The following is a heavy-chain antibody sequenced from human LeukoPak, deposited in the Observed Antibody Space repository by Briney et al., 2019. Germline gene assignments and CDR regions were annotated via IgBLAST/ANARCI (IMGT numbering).Heavy chain of an antibody. CDR3: APGRNSVVETVGN. CDR1: GFTFTSSA. V-gene: IGHV1-58*02. CDR2: IVVGSGNT. J-gene: IGHJ4*02. Sequence: ASVKVSCKASGFTFTSSAMQWVRQARGQRLEWIGWIVVGSGNTNYAQKFQERVTITRDMSTSTAYMELSSLRSEDTAVYYCAPGRNSVVETVGNWGQGTLVTVSS. D-gene: IGHD2-21*02.